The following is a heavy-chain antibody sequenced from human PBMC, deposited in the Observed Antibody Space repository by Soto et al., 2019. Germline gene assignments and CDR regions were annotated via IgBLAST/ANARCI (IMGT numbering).Heavy chain of an antibody. CDR2: INPNSGGT. D-gene: IGHD6-13*01. Sequence: QVQLVQSGAEVKKPGASVKVSCKASGYTFTGYYMHWVRQAPGQGLEWMGWINPNSGGTNYAQKFQGRVTMTRDTSISTAYMELSRLRSDDTAVYYCVRDRERWYSSPGGKDYWGQGTLVTVSS. V-gene: IGHV1-2*02. CDR1: GYTFTGYY. CDR3: VRDRERWYSSPGGKDY. J-gene: IGHJ4*02.